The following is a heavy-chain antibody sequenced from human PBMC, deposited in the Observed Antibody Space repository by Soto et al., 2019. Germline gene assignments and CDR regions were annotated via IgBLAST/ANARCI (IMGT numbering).Heavy chain of an antibody. J-gene: IGHJ5*02. Sequence: SGPTLVNPTQTLTLTCTFSGFSLSTSGMCVSWIRQPPGKALEWLALIDWDDDKYYSTSLKTRLTISKDTSKNQVVLTMTNMDPTDTATYYCARTSCWGSSSGEWFEPWGQASLVTVCS. CDR3: ARTSCWGSSSGEWFEP. V-gene: IGHV2-70*01. CDR2: IDWDDDK. CDR1: GFSLSTSGMC. D-gene: IGHD6-6*01.